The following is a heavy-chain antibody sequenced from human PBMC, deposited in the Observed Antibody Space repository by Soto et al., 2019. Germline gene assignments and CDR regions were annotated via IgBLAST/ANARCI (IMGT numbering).Heavy chain of an antibody. J-gene: IGHJ6*02. CDR2: IIPIFGTA. CDR1: GGTFSSYA. CDR3: ARHVPAAGYYYGMAV. Sequence: QVQLVQSGAEVKKPGSSVKVSCKASGGTFSSYAISWVRQAPGQGLEWMGGIIPIFGTANYAQKFQGRVTITADASTRPAYMELGSLRSEDTAVYYCARHVPAAGYYYGMAVWGQGTTVTVAS. V-gene: IGHV1-69*12. D-gene: IGHD2-2*01.